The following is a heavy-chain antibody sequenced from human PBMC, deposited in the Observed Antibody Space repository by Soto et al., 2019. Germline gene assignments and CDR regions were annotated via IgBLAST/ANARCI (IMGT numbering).Heavy chain of an antibody. CDR3: ARNRRYYDILTGYYPGELAAFDI. CDR1: GFTFSSYS. D-gene: IGHD3-9*01. Sequence: GGSLRLSCAASGFTFSSYSMNWVRQAPGKGLEWVSYISSSSSTIYYADSVKGRFTISRDNAKNSLYLQMNSLRDEDTAVYYCARNRRYYDILTGYYPGELAAFDIWGQGTMVTVSS. V-gene: IGHV3-48*02. CDR2: ISSSSSTI. J-gene: IGHJ3*02.